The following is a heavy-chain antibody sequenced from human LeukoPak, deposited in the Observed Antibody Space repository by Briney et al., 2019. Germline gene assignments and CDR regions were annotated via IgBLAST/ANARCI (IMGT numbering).Heavy chain of an antibody. Sequence: GVSLRLSCAASGFALSSHWMTWVRQVPGRGPEWVANVNRDGSETYYLDSVKGRFTISKDNAKNSLYLQMNSLRAEDTALYHCARNNGMDVWGQGTTVIVSS. CDR2: VNRDGSET. J-gene: IGHJ6*02. V-gene: IGHV3-7*03. CDR1: GFALSSHW. CDR3: ARNNGMDV.